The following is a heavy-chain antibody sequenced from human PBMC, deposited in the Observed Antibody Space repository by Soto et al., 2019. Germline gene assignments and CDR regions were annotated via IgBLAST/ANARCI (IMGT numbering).Heavy chain of an antibody. J-gene: IGHJ3*02. CDR2: IKKDGSKI. CDR1: GFSFGSSW. CDR3: ARDVSPGSSSLYLDAFDI. Sequence: EVQLVESGGDLVQPGGSLRLSCAASGFSFGSSWMTWVRQAPGKGLEWVANIKKDGSKINYLDSVRGRFTVSRDNAKNYLYLGMNSLRAEDTPLYYCARDVSPGSSSLYLDAFDIWGQGTMVTVSS. D-gene: IGHD6-13*01. V-gene: IGHV3-7*05.